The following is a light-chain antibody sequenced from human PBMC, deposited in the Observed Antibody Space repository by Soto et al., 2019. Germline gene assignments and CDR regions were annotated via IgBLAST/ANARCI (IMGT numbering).Light chain of an antibody. V-gene: IGKV3-15*01. CDR1: QSVSSN. CDR2: GAS. J-gene: IGKJ1*01. CDR3: QQYNNSPRT. Sequence: EIVMTQYPVTLSVSPGERATLSCRASQSVSSNLAWFQQKPSQAPRLLIYGASTRAIGTPAKFVGSGSATAITRTIGGLQTGGFASYYCQQYNNSPRTFSQGTKVEIK.